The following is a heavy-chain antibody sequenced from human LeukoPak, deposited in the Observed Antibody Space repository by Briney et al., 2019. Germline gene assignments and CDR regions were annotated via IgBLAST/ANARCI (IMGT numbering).Heavy chain of an antibody. CDR1: GYTFTSYG. D-gene: IGHD3-3*01. Sequence: EASVKVSCKASGYTFTSYGISWVRQAPGQGLEWMGWTSAYNGNTNYAQKLQGRVTMTADTSTSTAYMELRSLRSDDTAVYYCARDGALLRFLEWLSPYYYMDVWGKGTTVTVSS. CDR2: TSAYNGNT. V-gene: IGHV1-18*01. CDR3: ARDGALLRFLEWLSPYYYMDV. J-gene: IGHJ6*03.